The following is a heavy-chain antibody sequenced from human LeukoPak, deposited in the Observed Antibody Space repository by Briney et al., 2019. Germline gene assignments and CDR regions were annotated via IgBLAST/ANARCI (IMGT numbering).Heavy chain of an antibody. D-gene: IGHD3-22*01. CDR1: GYSISSGYY. J-gene: IGHJ3*02. CDR2: IYHSGST. V-gene: IGHV4-38-2*02. Sequence: SDTLSLTCTVSGYSISSGYYWGWIRQPPGKGLEWIGSIYHSGSTYYNPSLKSRVTISVDTSKNQFSLKLSSVTAADTAVYYCAVAIVVMDAFDIWGQGTMVTVSS. CDR3: AVAIVVMDAFDI.